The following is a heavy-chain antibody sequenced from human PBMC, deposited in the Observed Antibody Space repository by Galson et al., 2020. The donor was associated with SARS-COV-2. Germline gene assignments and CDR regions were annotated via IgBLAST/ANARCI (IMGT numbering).Heavy chain of an antibody. Sequence: SETLSLTCTVSGGSISPYFWSWIRQSPGKGLEWIGNIYYTGSTNYNPSLESRVTMSLDTSQNQFSLRLTSVTAADTAVYYCARLSWETEYFQYWGQGTLGTVST. J-gene: IGHJ1*01. D-gene: IGHD1-26*01. CDR3: ARLSWETEYFQY. CDR2: IYYTGST. V-gene: IGHV4-59*01. CDR1: GGSISPYF.